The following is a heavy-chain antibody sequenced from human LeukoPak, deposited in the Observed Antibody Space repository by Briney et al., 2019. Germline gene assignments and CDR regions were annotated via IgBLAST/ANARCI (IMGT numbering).Heavy chain of an antibody. V-gene: IGHV4-38-2*02. D-gene: IGHD5/OR15-5a*01. CDR1: DYSISSGYGYY. Sequence: PSETLSLTCTVSDYSISSGYGYYWGWIRQPPGKGLEWIGNTYHSGITYYNHFNSSLKSRVTISIDASKNQFSLRLTSVTAADTAVYFCATLVSTRYYFDYWGQGTLVAVSS. CDR2: TYHSGIT. CDR3: ATLVSTRYYFDY. J-gene: IGHJ4*02.